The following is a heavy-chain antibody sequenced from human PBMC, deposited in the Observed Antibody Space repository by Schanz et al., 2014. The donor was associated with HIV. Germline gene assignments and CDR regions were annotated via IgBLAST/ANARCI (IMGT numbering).Heavy chain of an antibody. D-gene: IGHD4-17*01. CDR3: ARDLHDYGDARTDY. V-gene: IGHV3-21*06. J-gene: IGHJ4*02. CDR2: ITESGGRT. Sequence: VQLVESGGGVVQPGRSLRLSCAASGFNFNNYAMTWVRQAPGKGLEWVSSITESGGRTYYADSVNGRFTISRDNAKNSLHLQMSRLGAEDTAVYYCARDLHDYGDARTDYWGQGILVTVSS. CDR1: GFNFNNYA.